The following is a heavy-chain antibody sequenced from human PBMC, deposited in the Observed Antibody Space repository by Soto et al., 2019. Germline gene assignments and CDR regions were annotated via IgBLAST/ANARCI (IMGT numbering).Heavy chain of an antibody. Sequence: GESLKISCKGSGYSFTNYWIGWVRQMPGKGLEWMGIIYPGDSDTRYSPSFQGQVTISADKSISTAYLQWSSLKASDTAMYHCAWTSAAGKDYYGMDVWGQGTTLTVSS. J-gene: IGHJ6*02. D-gene: IGHD6-13*01. V-gene: IGHV5-51*01. CDR3: AWTSAAGKDYYGMDV. CDR2: IYPGDSDT. CDR1: GYSFTNYW.